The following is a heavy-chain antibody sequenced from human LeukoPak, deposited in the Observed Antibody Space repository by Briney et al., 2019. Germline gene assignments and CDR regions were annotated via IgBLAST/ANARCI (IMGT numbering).Heavy chain of an antibody. D-gene: IGHD2-2*01. CDR2: VYYNGIT. J-gene: IGHJ6*03. CDR3: ARAPCSSTSCYPRGYYYYMDV. V-gene: IGHV4-39*07. CDR1: GGSISSSSYY. Sequence: SETLSLTCIVSGGSISSSSYYWGWIRQPPGKGLEWIGAVYYNGITYYNPSLKSRVTISVDRSKNQFSLKLSSVTAADTAVYYCARAPCSSTSCYPRGYYYYMDVWGKGTTVTVSS.